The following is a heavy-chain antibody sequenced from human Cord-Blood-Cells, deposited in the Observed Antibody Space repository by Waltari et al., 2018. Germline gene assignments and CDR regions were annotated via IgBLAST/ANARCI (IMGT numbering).Heavy chain of an antibody. CDR2: SKPNSGGT. V-gene: IGHV1-2*04. J-gene: IGHJ3*02. CDR1: GYTFTGYY. CDR3: ASGGVTAGDDAFDI. D-gene: IGHD3-16*01. Sequence: QVQLVQSGAEVKKPGASVKVSCKASGYTFTGYYMHWVRQAPGEGLEWRGWSKPNSGGTNYGQKFQGWVTMTRDTSISTAYMERSRLRSDDTAVYYCASGGVTAGDDAFDIWGQGTMVTVSS.